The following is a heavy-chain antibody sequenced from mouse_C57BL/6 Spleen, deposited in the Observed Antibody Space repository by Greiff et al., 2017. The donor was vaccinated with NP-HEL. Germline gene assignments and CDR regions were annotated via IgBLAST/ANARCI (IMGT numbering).Heavy chain of an antibody. J-gene: IGHJ4*01. CDR1: GYTFTDYY. CDR3: ANYDYDDYAMDY. V-gene: IGHV1-26*01. Sequence: VQLKQSGPELVKPGASVKISCKASGYTFTDYYMNWVKQSHGKSLEWIGDINPNNGGTSYNQKFKGKATLTVDKSSSTAYMELRSLTSEDSAVYYCANYDYDDYAMDYWGQGTSVTVSS. CDR2: INPNNGGT. D-gene: IGHD2-4*01.